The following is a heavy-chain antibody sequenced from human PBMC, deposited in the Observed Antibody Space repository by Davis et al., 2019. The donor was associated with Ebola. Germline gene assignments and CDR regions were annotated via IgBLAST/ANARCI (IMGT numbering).Heavy chain of an antibody. J-gene: IGHJ4*02. CDR2: YYYTGST. Sequence: MPSETLSLTCAVSGAFVSSGGYSWIWIRQPPGKGLEWIGNYYYTGSTHYSPSLRSRVTISVDTSKNLFSLKLTSVTAADTAVYYCARGDSYYDPSGYYAGPEAPDHWGQGTLVSVSS. CDR3: ARGDSYYDPSGYYAGPEAPDH. D-gene: IGHD3-22*01. V-gene: IGHV4-30-4*07. CDR1: GAFVSSGGYS.